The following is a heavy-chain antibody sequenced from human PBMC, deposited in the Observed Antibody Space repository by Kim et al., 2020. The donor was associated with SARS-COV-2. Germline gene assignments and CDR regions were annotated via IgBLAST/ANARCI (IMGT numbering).Heavy chain of an antibody. D-gene: IGHD3-3*01. J-gene: IGHJ6*02. V-gene: IGHV3-21*01. CDR2: ISSSSSYI. CDR1: GFTFSSYS. Sequence: GGSLRLSCAASGFTFSSYSMNWVRQAPGKGLEWVSSISSSSSYIYYADSVKGRFTISRDNAKNSLYLQMNSLRAEDTAVYYCARDLVAAIFGVDAPYYYYYGMDVWGQGTTVTVSS. CDR3: ARDLVAAIFGVDAPYYYYYGMDV.